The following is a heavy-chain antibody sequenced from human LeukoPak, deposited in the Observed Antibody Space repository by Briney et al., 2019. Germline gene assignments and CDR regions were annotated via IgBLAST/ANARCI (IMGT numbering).Heavy chain of an antibody. V-gene: IGHV1-46*01. D-gene: IGHD2-15*01. CDR2: INPSGGGT. CDR1: GYSFSSYY. CDR3: ARGEYCTAGTCPPGLS. J-gene: IGHJ4*02. Sequence: ASVKVSCKASGYSFSSYYMHWVRQAPGQGLGWMGIINPSGGGTGYAEKFQGRVTMTRDTSTSTVYMELSSLRSEDTALYYCARGEYCTAGTCPPGLSWGQGTLVTVSS.